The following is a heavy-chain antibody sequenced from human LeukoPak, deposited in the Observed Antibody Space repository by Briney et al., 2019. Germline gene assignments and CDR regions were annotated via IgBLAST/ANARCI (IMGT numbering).Heavy chain of an antibody. J-gene: IGHJ3*02. Sequence: GGSLRLSCAASGFTVSSNYMSWVRQAPGKGLEWVSVIYSGGSTYYADSVKDRFTISRDNSKNSLSLQMNSLRAEDTAVYYCVSNSIWGQGTMVTVSS. CDR1: GFTVSSNY. V-gene: IGHV3-66*01. CDR3: VSNSI. D-gene: IGHD4-23*01. CDR2: IYSGGST.